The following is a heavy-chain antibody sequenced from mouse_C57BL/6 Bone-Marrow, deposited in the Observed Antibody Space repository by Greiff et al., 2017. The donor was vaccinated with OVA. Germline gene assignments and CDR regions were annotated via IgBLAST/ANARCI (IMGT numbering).Heavy chain of an antibody. J-gene: IGHJ2*01. V-gene: IGHV1-61*01. D-gene: IGHD1-1*01. Sequence: QVQLQQPGAELVRPGSSVKLSCKASGYTLTSYWMDWVKQRPGQGLEWIGNIYPSDSETHYNQKFKDKATLTVDKSSSTAYMQLSSLTSEDSAVYYCARSLYYYGSSSDYWGQGTTLTVSS. CDR3: ARSLYYYGSSSDY. CDR1: GYTLTSYW. CDR2: IYPSDSET.